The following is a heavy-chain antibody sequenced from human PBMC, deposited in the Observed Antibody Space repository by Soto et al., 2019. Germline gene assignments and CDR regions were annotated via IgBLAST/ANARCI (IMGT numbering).Heavy chain of an antibody. V-gene: IGHV4-34*01. J-gene: IGHJ4*02. CDR1: GGSFSGYY. D-gene: IGHD2-15*01. CDR3: ARTVVVAATDISIDY. Sequence: PSETLSLTCAVYGGSFSGYYWSWIRQPPGKGLEWIGEINHSGSTNYNPSLKSRVTISVDTSKNQFSLKLSSVTAADTAVYYCARTVVVAATDISIDYWGQGTLVTVSS. CDR2: INHSGST.